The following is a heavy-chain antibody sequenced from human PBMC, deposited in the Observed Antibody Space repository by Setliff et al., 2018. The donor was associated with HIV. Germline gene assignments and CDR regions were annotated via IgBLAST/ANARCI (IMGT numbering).Heavy chain of an antibody. J-gene: IGHJ5*02. CDR1: GGAFSSYA. D-gene: IGHD5-18*01. CDR2: IIPIFGTA. Sequence: SVKVSCKASGGAFSSYAISWVRQAPGQGLEWMGGIIPIFGTANYAQKFQGRVTITADESTSTAYMELSSLRSEDTAVYYCAGVDTAMVLRYNWFDPWGQGTLVTVSS. V-gene: IGHV1-69*13. CDR3: AGVDTAMVLRYNWFDP.